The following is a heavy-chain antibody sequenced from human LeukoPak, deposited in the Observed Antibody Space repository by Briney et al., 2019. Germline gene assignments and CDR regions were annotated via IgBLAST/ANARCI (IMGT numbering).Heavy chain of an antibody. CDR3: ARDRGPILSQINWFDP. D-gene: IGHD2-8*01. CDR1: GGSINTYY. CDR2: LDYDGNT. J-gene: IGHJ5*02. Sequence: PSETLSLTCAVSGGSINTYYWAWIRQPPRKGLEWIGYLDYDGNTNYNPSLKGRGTISVDTSKTHLYLNLASVTAEDTAVYYCARDRGPILSQINWFDPWGQGILVTVSS. V-gene: IGHV4-59*01.